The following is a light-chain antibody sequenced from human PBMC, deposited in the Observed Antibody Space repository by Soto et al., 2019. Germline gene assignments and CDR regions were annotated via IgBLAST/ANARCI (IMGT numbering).Light chain of an antibody. CDR2: DAS. Sequence: EIVLTQSPGTLSLSPGGRANLSCRDSQSVGSWLAWYQQKPGQPPRLLIYDASNRATGIPARFSGSGSGTDFTLTISSLEPEDFAVYYCQQRVNWLTFGGGTKVEIK. V-gene: IGKV3-11*01. CDR1: QSVGSW. J-gene: IGKJ4*01. CDR3: QQRVNWLT.